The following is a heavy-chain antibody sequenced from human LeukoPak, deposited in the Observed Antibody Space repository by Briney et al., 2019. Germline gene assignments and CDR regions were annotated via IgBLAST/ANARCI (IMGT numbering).Heavy chain of an antibody. D-gene: IGHD3-22*01. J-gene: IGHJ4*02. Sequence: TGGSLRLSCAASGFTFSSYAMSWVRQAPGKGLEWVSAISGSGGSTYYADSVKGRFTIYRDNSKNTLYLQMNSLRAEDTAVFHCARGPPMYSYGSSAYHYDYFEYWGQGTLLTVSS. CDR3: ARGPPMYSYGSSAYHYDYFEY. CDR1: GFTFSSYA. V-gene: IGHV3-23*01. CDR2: ISGSGGST.